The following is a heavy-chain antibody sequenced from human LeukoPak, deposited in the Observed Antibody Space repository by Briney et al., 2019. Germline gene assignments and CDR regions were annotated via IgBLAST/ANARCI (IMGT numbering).Heavy chain of an antibody. CDR3: ARVSTFGVVDAFDI. D-gene: IGHD3-3*01. J-gene: IGHJ3*02. CDR1: GGSFSNYA. V-gene: IGHV1-69*04. CDR2: ITPIVDIA. Sequence: ASVKVSCKASGGSFSNYAFSWVRQAPGQGLEWMGRITPIVDIATYIQKFQGRVTITANKFTSTAYMGLSSLRSEDTAVYYCARVSTFGVVDAFDIWGQGTMVTVSS.